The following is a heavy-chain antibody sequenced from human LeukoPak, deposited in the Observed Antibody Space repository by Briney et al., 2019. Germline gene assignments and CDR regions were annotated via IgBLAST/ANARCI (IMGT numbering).Heavy chain of an antibody. CDR1: GFTFSSHW. Sequence: PGGSLRLSCAASGFTFSSHWMTWVRQAPGKGLEWVSAISGSGGSTYYADSVKGRFTISRDNSKNTLYLQMNSLRAEDTAVYYCAKDLVVIGRWFDPWGQGTLVTVSS. V-gene: IGHV3-23*01. J-gene: IGHJ5*02. CDR3: AKDLVVIGRWFDP. CDR2: ISGSGGST. D-gene: IGHD2/OR15-2a*01.